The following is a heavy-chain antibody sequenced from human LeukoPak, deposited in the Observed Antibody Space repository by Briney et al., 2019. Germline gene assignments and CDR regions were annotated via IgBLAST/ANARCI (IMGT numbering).Heavy chain of an antibody. CDR1: GFTFSSYS. D-gene: IGHD3-9*01. J-gene: IGHJ4*02. CDR2: ISSSSSYI. V-gene: IGHV3-21*04. CDR3: AKWGDYDVLTGYYDPDN. Sequence: GGSLRLSCAASGFTFSSYSMNWVRQAPGKGLEWVSSISSSSSYIYYADSVKGRFTISRDNPRNTLYLQMNSLRAEDTAVYYCAKWGDYDVLTGYYDPDNWGQGTLVTVSS.